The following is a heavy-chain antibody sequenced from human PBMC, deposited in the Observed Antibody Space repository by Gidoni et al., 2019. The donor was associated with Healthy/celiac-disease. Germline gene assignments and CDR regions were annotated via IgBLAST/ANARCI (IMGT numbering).Heavy chain of an antibody. CDR2: INHSGST. D-gene: IGHD6-19*01. J-gene: IGHJ6*02. V-gene: IGHV4-34*01. Sequence: QVQLQPWGAGLLKPSEPLSLTCAVYGGSFSGYYWSWIRQPPGKGLEWIGEINHSGSTNDDPSLRSRVTISVDTSKTQFSLKLSSVTAADAAVYYCARGQGIAVGVLRNYYYYYGMDVWGQGTTVTVSS. CDR1: GGSFSGYY. CDR3: ARGQGIAVGVLRNYYYYYGMDV.